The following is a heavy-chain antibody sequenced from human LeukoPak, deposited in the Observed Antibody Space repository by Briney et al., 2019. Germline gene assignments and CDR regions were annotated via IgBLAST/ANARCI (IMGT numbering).Heavy chain of an antibody. J-gene: IGHJ3*02. CDR1: GGSISSGSYY. CDR2: IYTSGST. D-gene: IGHD3-22*01. Sequence: SETLSLTCTVSGGSISSGSYYYSWIRQPAGKGLEWIGRIYTSGSTNYNPSLKSRVTISVDTYKNQFSLKLSSVTAADTAVYFCARGPYSYDSSGAFDIWGQGTMVTVSS. CDR3: ARGPYSYDSSGAFDI. V-gene: IGHV4-61*02.